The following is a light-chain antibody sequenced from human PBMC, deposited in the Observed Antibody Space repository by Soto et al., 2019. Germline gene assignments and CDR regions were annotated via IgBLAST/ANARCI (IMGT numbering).Light chain of an antibody. CDR1: SSDFGGGNY. CDR3: RSYAGSNNLGV. Sequence: QSALTQPPSASGSPGQGGTISCTGTSSDFGGGNYVSWYQQHPGKAPKLMIYEVSKRPSGVPDRFSGSKSGNSASLTVSGLQAEDEADYYCRSYAGSNNLGVFGTGTKLTVL. J-gene: IGLJ1*01. CDR2: EVS. V-gene: IGLV2-8*01.